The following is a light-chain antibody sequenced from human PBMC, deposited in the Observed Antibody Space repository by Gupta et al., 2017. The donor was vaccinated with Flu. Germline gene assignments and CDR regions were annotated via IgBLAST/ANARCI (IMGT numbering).Light chain of an antibody. V-gene: IGKV1-5*03. CDR1: QSLSSW. CDR2: KAS. J-gene: IGKJ4*01. Sequence: GDRVTITCRASQSLSSWLAWYQQKPGKAPNLLIYKASNLESGVPSRFSGSGSGTEFTLTISSLQPDDFGTYYCQQYDSYSLTFGGGTKVEI. CDR3: QQYDSYSLT.